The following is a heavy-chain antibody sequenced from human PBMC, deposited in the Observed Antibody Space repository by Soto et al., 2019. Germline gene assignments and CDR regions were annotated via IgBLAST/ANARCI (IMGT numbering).Heavy chain of an antibody. J-gene: IGHJ3*02. D-gene: IGHD6-19*01. CDR2: ISYDGSNK. V-gene: IGHV3-30*18. CDR1: GFTFSSYG. Sequence: QVQLVESGGGVVQPGRSLRLSCAASGFTFSSYGMHWVRQAPGKGLEWVAVISYDGSNKYYADSVKGRFTISRDNSKNTLYLRMNSLRAEDTAVYYCAKGGAVAGNDAFDIWGQGTMVTVSS. CDR3: AKGGAVAGNDAFDI.